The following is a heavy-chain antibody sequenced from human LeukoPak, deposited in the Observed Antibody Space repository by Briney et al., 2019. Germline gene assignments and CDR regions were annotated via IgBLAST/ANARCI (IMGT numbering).Heavy chain of an antibody. CDR1: GLTFSNHA. Sequence: GGSLRLSCAASGLTFSNHAMHWVRQAPGKGLEYVSAIVPNGGNTYYGDSVRGRFTISRDNSKNTLYLQMNSLRPEDTAVYYCAKGVVAATNAAYYGMDVWGQGTTVTVSS. D-gene: IGHD2-15*01. CDR2: IVPNGGNT. J-gene: IGHJ6*02. CDR3: AKGVVAATNAAYYGMDV. V-gene: IGHV3-64*02.